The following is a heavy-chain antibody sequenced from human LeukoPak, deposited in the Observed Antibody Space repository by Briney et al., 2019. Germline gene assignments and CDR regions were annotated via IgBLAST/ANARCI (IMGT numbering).Heavy chain of an antibody. J-gene: IGHJ3*02. CDR2: VSGSGDNT. CDR1: GFTFSSYV. CDR3: ARVGGGLAFDI. Sequence: QSGGSLRLSCGVSGFTFSSYVMAWVRQAPGKGLEWVSGVSGSGDNTYYAGSVKGRFTISRDNSKNTFYLQMNSLRAEDTAVYYCARVGGGLAFDIWGQGTMVTVSS. D-gene: IGHD6-25*01. V-gene: IGHV3-23*01.